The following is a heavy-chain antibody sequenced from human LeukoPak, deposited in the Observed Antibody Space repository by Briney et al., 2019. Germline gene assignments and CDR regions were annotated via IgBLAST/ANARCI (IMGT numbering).Heavy chain of an antibody. CDR2: ISGSGGST. CDR3: ARARYSYGYLTLDY. D-gene: IGHD5-18*01. CDR1: GFTFSSYA. V-gene: IGHV3-23*01. Sequence: GGSLRLSCAASGFTFSSYAMSWVRQAPGKGLEWVSAISGSGGSTYYADSVKGRFTISRDNSKNTLYLQMNGLRAGDTAVYYCARARYSYGYLTLDYWGQGTLVTVSS. J-gene: IGHJ4*02.